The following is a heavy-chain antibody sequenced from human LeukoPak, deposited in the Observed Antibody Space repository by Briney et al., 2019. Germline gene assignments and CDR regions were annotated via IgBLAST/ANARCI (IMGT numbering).Heavy chain of an antibody. CDR3: AKGHRSSSSFFDS. V-gene: IGHV3-64*01. CDR1: GFTFSSYA. D-gene: IGHD6-19*01. J-gene: IGHJ4*02. CDR2: ISSNGGST. Sequence: GGSLRLSCAASGFTFSSYAMHWVRQAPGKGLEYVSAISSNGGSTYYANSVKGRFTISRDNSNNTLYLQMNSLRAEDTAVYYCAKGHRSSSSFFDSWGQGILVTVSS.